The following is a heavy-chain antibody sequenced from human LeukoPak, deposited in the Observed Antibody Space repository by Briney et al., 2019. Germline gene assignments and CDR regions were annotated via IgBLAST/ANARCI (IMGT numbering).Heavy chain of an antibody. V-gene: IGHV1-46*01. CDR3: ARAALWFGELLDGMDV. Sequence: GASVKVSCKASGYTFTSYYMHWVRQAPGQGLEWMGIINPSGGSTSYAQKFQGRVTMTRDTSTSTVYMELSSLRSEDTAVYYCARAALWFGELLDGMDVWGQGTTVTVSS. J-gene: IGHJ6*02. D-gene: IGHD3-10*01. CDR2: INPSGGST. CDR1: GYTFTSYY.